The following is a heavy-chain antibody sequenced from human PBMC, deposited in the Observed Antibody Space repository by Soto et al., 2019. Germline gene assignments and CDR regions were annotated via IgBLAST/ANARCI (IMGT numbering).Heavy chain of an antibody. J-gene: IGHJ6*03. CDR2: ISSSSRTI. CDR1: GFSFSSDG. V-gene: IGHV3-48*01. Sequence: EVQVVESGGGLVQPGGSLRLSCAASGFSFSSDGMNWVRQVPGKGLEWVSYISSSSRTIYYAESVKGRFTISRDNAKNSLYLQMNSLRAEDTAVYYCARALGPVTNYYSMDVWGKGTTVTGSS. D-gene: IGHD4-17*01. CDR3: ARALGPVTNYYSMDV.